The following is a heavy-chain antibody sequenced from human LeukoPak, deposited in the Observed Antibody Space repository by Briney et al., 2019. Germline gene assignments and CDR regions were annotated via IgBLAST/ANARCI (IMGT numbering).Heavy chain of an antibody. CDR3: ARGAGTTVYYIDV. J-gene: IGHJ6*03. CDR2: ISNDGSNK. V-gene: IGHV3-30*15. Sequence: GRSLRLSCAASGFTFSSFPMHWVRQAPGKGLQWVAVISNDGSNKYYPDSLKGQFTISRDNSKNTLYLQMSSLTTEDTAVYYCARGAGTTVYYIDVWGRGTTVTVSS. D-gene: IGHD1-7*01. CDR1: GFTFSSFP.